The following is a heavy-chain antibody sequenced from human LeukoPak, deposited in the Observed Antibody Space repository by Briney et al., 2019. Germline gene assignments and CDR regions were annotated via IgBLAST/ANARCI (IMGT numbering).Heavy chain of an antibody. CDR3: ARANMATISGLDV. Sequence: GGSLRLSCAASGFTVNSNYMTWVRQAPGKGLEWVSVLYGGGGKSYADSVKGRFTISRHNSKNTLYLQMNSLRAEDTAVYYCARANMATISGLDVWGQGTTVTVSS. CDR2: LYGGGGK. D-gene: IGHD5-24*01. V-gene: IGHV3-53*04. CDR1: GFTVNSNY. J-gene: IGHJ6*02.